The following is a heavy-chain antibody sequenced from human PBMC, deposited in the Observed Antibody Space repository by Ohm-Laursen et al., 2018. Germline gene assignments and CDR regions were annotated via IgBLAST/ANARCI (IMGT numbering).Heavy chain of an antibody. Sequence: SLRLSCAASGFTFSSYGMNWVRQAPGKGLEWVAVISHGGSAERYADSVKGRFTISRDNSKNTLYLQMNTLRPEDTAVYFCAKDPSTVFGVVSYFDYWGQGTPVTVSS. CDR3: AKDPSTVFGVVSYFDY. V-gene: IGHV3-30*18. D-gene: IGHD3-3*01. J-gene: IGHJ4*02. CDR2: ISHGGSAE. CDR1: GFTFSSYG.